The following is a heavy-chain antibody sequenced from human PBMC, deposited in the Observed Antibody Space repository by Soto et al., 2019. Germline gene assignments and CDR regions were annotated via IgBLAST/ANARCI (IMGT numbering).Heavy chain of an antibody. D-gene: IGHD3-9*01. CDR1: GFTFSSYA. CDR3: ARVPYYDILTGYYTLVPIDY. J-gene: IGHJ4*02. Sequence: AGGSLRLSCAASGFTFSSYAMHWVRQAPGKGLEWVAVISYDGSNKYYADSVKGRFTISRDNSKNTLYLQMNSLRAEDTAVYYCARVPYYDILTGYYTLVPIDYWGQGTLVTVSS. CDR2: ISYDGSNK. V-gene: IGHV3-30-3*01.